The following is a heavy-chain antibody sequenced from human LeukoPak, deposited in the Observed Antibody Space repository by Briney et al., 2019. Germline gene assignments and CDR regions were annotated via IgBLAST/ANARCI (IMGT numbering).Heavy chain of an antibody. D-gene: IGHD3-22*01. Sequence: SETLSLTCTVSGGGSINGHYWSWIRQPPGKGLEWIGFVSYAGRTKYNPSLQGRVTISVATSENNFSLKLTSVTTADTAVYYCARLLDNDSSGDPDTFDMWGQGTVVIVSS. J-gene: IGHJ3*02. CDR1: GGGSINGHY. V-gene: IGHV4-59*11. CDR2: VSYAGRT. CDR3: ARLLDNDSSGDPDTFDM.